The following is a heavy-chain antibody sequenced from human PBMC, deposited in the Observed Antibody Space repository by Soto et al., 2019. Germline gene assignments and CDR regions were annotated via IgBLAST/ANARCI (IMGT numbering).Heavy chain of an antibody. V-gene: IGHV1-18*01. CDR3: AGMVRGVVPPSYSYGMDV. Sequence: ASVKVSCKASGYTFTSYGISWVRQAPGQGLEWMGWISAYNGNTNYAQKLQGRVTMTTDTSTSTAYMELRSLRSDDTAVYYCAGMVRGVVPPSYSYGMDVWGQGTTVTVSS. D-gene: IGHD3-10*01. CDR2: ISAYNGNT. CDR1: GYTFTSYG. J-gene: IGHJ6*02.